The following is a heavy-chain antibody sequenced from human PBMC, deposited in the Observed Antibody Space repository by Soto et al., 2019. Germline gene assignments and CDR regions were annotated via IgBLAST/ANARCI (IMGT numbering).Heavy chain of an antibody. CDR1: GFTLSSYG. V-gene: IGHV3-33*01. J-gene: IGHJ4*02. CDR3: VRGDVSYVNYYASDY. D-gene: IGHD3-16*01. CDR2: IRHDGSKK. Sequence: VELVESGGGVVQPGMSLRLSCSASGFTLSSYGMHWVRQAPGKGLEWVAAIRHDGSKKYYEDSVRGRFTISRDNSKNTVFLQMDRLRAEDTAIYYCVRGDVSYVNYYASDYWGQGTLVTVSS.